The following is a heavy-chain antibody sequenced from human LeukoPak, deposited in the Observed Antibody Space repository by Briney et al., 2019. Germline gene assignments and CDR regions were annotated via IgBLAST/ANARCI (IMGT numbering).Heavy chain of an antibody. CDR1: GFTFSSYA. CDR3: AKDIYGGQNSGY. Sequence: GGSLRLSCAASGFTFSSYAMGWVRQTPGRGLEWVSTISGSGAGTYYPDSVKGRFTISRDNSKNTLYLQMNSLRAEDTAIYYCAKDIYGGQNSGYWDQGTLVTVSS. D-gene: IGHD4-23*01. V-gene: IGHV3-23*01. CDR2: ISGSGAGT. J-gene: IGHJ4*02.